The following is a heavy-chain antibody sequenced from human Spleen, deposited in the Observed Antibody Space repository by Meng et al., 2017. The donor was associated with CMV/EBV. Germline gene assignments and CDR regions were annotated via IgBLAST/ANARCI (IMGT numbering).Heavy chain of an antibody. V-gene: IGHV3-30*02. CDR2: IRHHGREK. CDR3: VRDFEWALDY. CDR1: GFTFKNYG. D-gene: IGHD3-9*01. Sequence: GGSLSLSCAAYGFTFKNYGIHWVRLAPGKGLEWMTYIRHHGREKYYADSVKGRFTISRDNSKNTLYLEMNSLRAEDTDVYYCVRDFEWALDYWGQGTLVTVSS. J-gene: IGHJ4*02.